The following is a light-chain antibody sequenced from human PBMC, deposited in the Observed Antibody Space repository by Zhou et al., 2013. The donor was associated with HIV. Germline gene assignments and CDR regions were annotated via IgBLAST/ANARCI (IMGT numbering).Light chain of an antibody. CDR1: QGISSY. CDR3: HQYYTSHT. Sequence: DIQLTQSPSFLSASVGDRVTITCRASQGISSYLAWYQLKPGKAPKLLIYAASTLQSGVPSRFSGSGSGTEFTLTISSLQPEDFATYYCHQYYTSHTFGQGTKLEV. V-gene: IGKV1-9*01. J-gene: IGKJ2*01. CDR2: AAS.